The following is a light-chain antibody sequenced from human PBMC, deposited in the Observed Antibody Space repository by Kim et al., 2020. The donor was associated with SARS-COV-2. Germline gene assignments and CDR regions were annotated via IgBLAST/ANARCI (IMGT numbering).Light chain of an antibody. Sequence: PGDRATLSCRASQNIDTYLAWYQQRPGQAPRLLVYAASNRATGVPDRFSGGGSGTDFTLTISSLEPEDFSIYYCQQRNSWPPAVTFGGGTKVDIK. CDR2: AAS. J-gene: IGKJ4*01. CDR3: QQRNSWPPAVT. CDR1: QNIDTY. V-gene: IGKV3-11*01.